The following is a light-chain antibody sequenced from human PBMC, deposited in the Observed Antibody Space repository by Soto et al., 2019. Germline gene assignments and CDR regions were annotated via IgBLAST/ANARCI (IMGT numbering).Light chain of an antibody. V-gene: IGLV2-8*01. J-gene: IGLJ2*01. CDR3: NSYAGSNNVV. CDR2: EVS. Sequence: QSVLTQPPSASGSPGQSVTISCTGTSSDVGGYNYVSWYQHHPGEAPKLMIYEVSKRPSGVPDRFSGSKSGNTASLTVSGLQAEDEADYYCNSYAGSNNVVFGGGTKLTVL. CDR1: SSDVGGYNY.